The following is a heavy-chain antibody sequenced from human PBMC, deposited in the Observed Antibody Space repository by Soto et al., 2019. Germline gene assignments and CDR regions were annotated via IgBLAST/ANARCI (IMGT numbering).Heavy chain of an antibody. D-gene: IGHD3-22*01. CDR3: IDHYDSSVFYYVDS. Sequence: SVNASFNSSVVSLSGYIINCVRQAPGQGFEWMGGIIPLFGSANHAQKLQGRVIITADVSTNTVYMEMSSLRFEDTAIYYCIDHYDSSVFYYVDSWGQGTQVTVHS. CDR2: IIPLFGSA. CDR1: VVSLSGYI. V-gene: IGHV1-69*13. J-gene: IGHJ4*02.